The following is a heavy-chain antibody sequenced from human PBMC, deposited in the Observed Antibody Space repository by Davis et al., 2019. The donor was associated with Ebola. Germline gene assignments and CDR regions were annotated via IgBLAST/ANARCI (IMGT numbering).Heavy chain of an antibody. CDR1: GSTLTNYW. D-gene: IGHD5-18*01. J-gene: IGHJ4*02. V-gene: IGHV5-51*01. Sequence: GSLTLSCKGSGSTLTNYWITCVRHMPGKGLAWVGTIHPDDSDTRHSPSLQGQVTLSADKSISTAYLQWSSLKASDTAMYYCARLKIWRVLTHFAMDVWGQGTLVTVSS. CDR3: ARLKIWRVLTHFAMDV. CDR2: IHPDDSDT.